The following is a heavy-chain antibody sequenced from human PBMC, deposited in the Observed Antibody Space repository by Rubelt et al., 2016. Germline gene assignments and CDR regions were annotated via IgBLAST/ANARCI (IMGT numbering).Heavy chain of an antibody. D-gene: IGHD5-24*01. CDR1: RDSISRYS. J-gene: IGHJ6*02. CDR2: ISDSGDT. CDR3: SRAERWLQGGDYYYAMDV. V-gene: IGHV4-59*01. Sequence: VHLQESGPGLVRPSETLSLTCTVSRDSISRYSWSWIRQPPGTGLEWIGCISDSGDTHYNPTLKSLITISLDMSKKQFSLRLGAVTAADTAVYFCSRAERWLQGGDYYYAMDVWGQGTTVTVSS.